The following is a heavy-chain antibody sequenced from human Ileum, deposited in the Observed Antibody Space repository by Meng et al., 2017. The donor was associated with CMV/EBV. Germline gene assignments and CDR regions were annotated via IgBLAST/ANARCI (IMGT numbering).Heavy chain of an antibody. CDR3: ARKGGNERYFDWLWNYYYYGMDV. CDR1: GYTFTSYG. V-gene: IGHV1-18*01. D-gene: IGHD3-9*01. J-gene: IGHJ6*02. CDR2: ISAYNGNT. Sequence: ASVKVSCKASGYTFTSYGISWVRQAPGQGLEWMGWISAYNGNTNYAQKFQGRVTMTTDTSTSTAYMELRSLRSDDTAVYYCARKGGNERYFDWLWNYYYYGMDVWGQGTTVTVSS.